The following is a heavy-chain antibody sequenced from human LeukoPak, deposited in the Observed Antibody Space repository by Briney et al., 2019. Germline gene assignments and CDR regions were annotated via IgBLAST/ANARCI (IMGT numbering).Heavy chain of an antibody. CDR2: ISAYNGNT. CDR3: ARVAQNYYDSSGYDAFDI. Sequence: ASVKVSCKASGYTFTSYGIGWVRQAPGQGLEWMGWISAYNGNTNYAQKIQGRVTMTTDTSTSTAYMELRSLRSDDTAVYYCARVAQNYYDSSGYDAFDIWGQGTMVTVSS. V-gene: IGHV1-18*01. D-gene: IGHD3-22*01. CDR1: GYTFTSYG. J-gene: IGHJ3*02.